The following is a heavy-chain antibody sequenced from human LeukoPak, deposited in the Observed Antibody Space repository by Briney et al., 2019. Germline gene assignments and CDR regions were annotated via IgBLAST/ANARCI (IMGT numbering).Heavy chain of an antibody. CDR2: ISGSGGST. J-gene: IGHJ5*02. D-gene: IGHD3-3*01. V-gene: IGHV3-23*01. CDR1: GFTFSSYA. Sequence: EGSLRLSCAASGFTFSSYAMSWVRQAPGKGLEWVSAISGSGGSTYYADSVKGRFTISRDNSKNTLYLQMNSLRAEDTAVYYCAKDKPFWSGKNWFDPWGQGTLVTVSS. CDR3: AKDKPFWSGKNWFDP.